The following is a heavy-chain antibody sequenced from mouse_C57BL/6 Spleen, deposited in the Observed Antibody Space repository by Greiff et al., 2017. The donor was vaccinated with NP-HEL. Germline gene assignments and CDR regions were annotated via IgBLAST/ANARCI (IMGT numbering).Heavy chain of an antibody. D-gene: IGHD1-1*01. CDR2: IWSGGST. Sequence: VQLQQSGPGLVQPSQSLSITCTVSGFSLTSYGVHWVRQSPGKGLEWLGVIWSGGSTDYNAAFISRLSISKDNSKSQVFFKMNSLQADDTAIYYCARNTEDFWYFDVWGTGTTVTVSS. J-gene: IGHJ1*03. V-gene: IGHV2-2*01. CDR1: GFSLTSYG. CDR3: ARNTEDFWYFDV.